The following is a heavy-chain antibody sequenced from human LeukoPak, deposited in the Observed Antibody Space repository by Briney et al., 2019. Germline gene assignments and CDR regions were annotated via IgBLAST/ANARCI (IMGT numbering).Heavy chain of an antibody. CDR3: ARVGLFYDSSGFSY. CDR2: INHSGST. CDR1: GGSFSGYY. Sequence: SETLSLTCAVYGGSFSGYYWSWIRQPPGKGLEWIGEINHSGSTNYNPSLKSRVTISVDTSKNQFSLKLSSVTAADTAVYYCARVGLFYDSSGFSYWGQGTLVTVSS. J-gene: IGHJ4*02. V-gene: IGHV4-34*01. D-gene: IGHD3-22*01.